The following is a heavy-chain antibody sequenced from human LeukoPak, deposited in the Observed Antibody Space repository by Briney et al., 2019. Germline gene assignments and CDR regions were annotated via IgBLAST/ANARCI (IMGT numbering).Heavy chain of an antibody. Sequence: ASVKVSCKASGYTFTTYNINWVRQAPGQGLEWMGWISADNGNTNYAQKFQDRVTMTTDTSTSTAYMELRSLRSDDMAVYYCARVQSSSWGYAFDIWGQETMVTVSS. CDR2: ISADNGNT. V-gene: IGHV1-18*03. CDR1: GYTFTTYN. D-gene: IGHD6-13*01. J-gene: IGHJ3*02. CDR3: ARVQSSSWGYAFDI.